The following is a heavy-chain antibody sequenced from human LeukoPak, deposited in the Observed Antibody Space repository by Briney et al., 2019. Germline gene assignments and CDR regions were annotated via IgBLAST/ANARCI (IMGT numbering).Heavy chain of an antibody. CDR1: GFTFSSYS. Sequence: GGSLRLSCAASGFTFSSYSMNWVRQAPGKGLEWASSISSSSYIYYADSVKGRFTISRDNAKNSLYLQMNSLGAEDTAVYYCARTGDRIAFDIWGQGTMVTVSS. CDR2: ISSSSYI. D-gene: IGHD7-27*01. J-gene: IGHJ3*02. V-gene: IGHV3-21*01. CDR3: ARTGDRIAFDI.